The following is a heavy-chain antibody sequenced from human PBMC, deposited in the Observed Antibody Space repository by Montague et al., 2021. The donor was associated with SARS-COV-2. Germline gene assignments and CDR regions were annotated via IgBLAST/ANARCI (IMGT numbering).Heavy chain of an antibody. CDR2: INHRGST. J-gene: IGHJ4*02. CDR3: AGDRQHINMVVVDVTSGEYYFDF. D-gene: IGHD3-22*01. V-gene: IGHV4-34*01. CDR1: DGSFSDYS. Sequence: SETLSLTCAVYDGSFSDYSWTWIRQPPGKGLEWIGEINHRGSTNYNPSLKSRVTISVDTSKNQFSLKMTSVTAADTAVYYCAGDRQHINMVVVDVTSGEYYFDFWGQGTLVAVSS.